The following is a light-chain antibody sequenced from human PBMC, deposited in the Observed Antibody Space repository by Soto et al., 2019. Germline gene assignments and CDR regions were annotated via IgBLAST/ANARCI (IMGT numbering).Light chain of an antibody. V-gene: IGLV2-14*01. CDR1: ISDVGGYNY. Sequence: QCLLTLPASVSGSPGQSITISCTGTISDVGGYNYVSWYQQHPGKAPKLMIYEVSNRPSGVSNRFSGSKSGNTASLTISGLQAEDEADYYCSSYTSSSTLVFGTGTKVTVL. CDR2: EVS. CDR3: SSYTSSSTLV. J-gene: IGLJ1*01.